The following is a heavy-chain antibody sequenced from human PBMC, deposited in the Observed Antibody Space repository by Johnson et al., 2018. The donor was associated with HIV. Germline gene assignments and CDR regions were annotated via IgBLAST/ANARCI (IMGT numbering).Heavy chain of an antibody. Sequence: EVQLVESGGGLVQPGGSLRLSCAASGFTFSTYWMHWVRQTPGKGLVWVSRISSDGSSTTYAVSLRGRFTISRDNAKNTLYLEMKSLRAEDTAVYYCAREGPSERAGFDIWGQGTMVTVSS. CDR3: AREGPSERAGFDI. V-gene: IGHV3-74*01. CDR1: GFTFSTYW. J-gene: IGHJ3*02. CDR2: ISSDGSST.